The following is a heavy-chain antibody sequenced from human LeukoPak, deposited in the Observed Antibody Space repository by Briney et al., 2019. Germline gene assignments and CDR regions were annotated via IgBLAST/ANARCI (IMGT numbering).Heavy chain of an antibody. V-gene: IGHV4-59*01. J-gene: IGHJ4*02. D-gene: IGHD3-3*01. CDR1: GGSISSYY. CDR3: ARGKVTIFGGPNVSNSFDY. CDR2: IYYSGST. Sequence: SETLSLTCTVSGGSISSYYWSWIRQPPGKGLEWIGYIYYSGSTNYNPSLKSRVTISVDTSKNQFSLKLSSVTAADTAVYYCARGKVTIFGGPNVSNSFDYWGQRTLVTVSS.